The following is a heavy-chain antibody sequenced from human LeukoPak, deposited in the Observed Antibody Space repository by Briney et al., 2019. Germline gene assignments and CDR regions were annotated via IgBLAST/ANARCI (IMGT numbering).Heavy chain of an antibody. Sequence: PGGSLRLSCAASGFTFNNYAMIWVRQAPGKGLEWVSSISSSSSYIFYADSVKGRFTISRDNAKNSLYLQVNSLRAEDTAVYYCARDLATVDNYGMDVWGQGTTVTVSS. V-gene: IGHV3-21*01. CDR2: ISSSSSYI. CDR3: ARDLATVDNYGMDV. CDR1: GFTFNNYA. J-gene: IGHJ6*02. D-gene: IGHD4-23*01.